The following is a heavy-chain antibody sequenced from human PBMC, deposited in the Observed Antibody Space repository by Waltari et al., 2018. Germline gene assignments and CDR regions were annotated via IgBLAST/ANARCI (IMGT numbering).Heavy chain of an antibody. D-gene: IGHD4-17*01. CDR2: IIPIVGTA. J-gene: IGHJ5*02. CDR3: ANIYGDYADWFDP. CDR1: GGTFSSYA. Sequence: QVQLVQSGAEVKKPGSSVKVSCKASGGTFSSYAISWVRQAPGQGLEWMGGIIPIVGTANYARKFQGRGTMTADESTSTAYMELSSLRSEDTAVYYCANIYGDYADWFDPWGQGTLVTVSS. V-gene: IGHV1-69*13.